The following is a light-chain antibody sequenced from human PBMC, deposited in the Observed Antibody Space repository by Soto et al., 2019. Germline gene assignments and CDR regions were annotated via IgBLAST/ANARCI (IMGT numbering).Light chain of an antibody. CDR1: SSDVGSYNF. CDR3: CSYAGSSTYVV. Sequence: QSVLTQPASVSGSPGQSITISCTGTSSDVGSYNFVSWYQQHPGKAPKLMIYEGSKRPSGVSNRFSGSKSGNTASLTISGLHAEDEADYYCCSYAGSSTYVVFGGGTKLTVL. J-gene: IGLJ2*01. V-gene: IGLV2-23*01. CDR2: EGS.